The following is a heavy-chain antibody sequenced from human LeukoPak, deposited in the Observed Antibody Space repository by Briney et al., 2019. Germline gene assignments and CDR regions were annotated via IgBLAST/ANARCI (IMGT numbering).Heavy chain of an antibody. CDR3: ARGSMTMIVVAASGPDY. V-gene: IGHV1-2*06. CDR2: INPNSGGT. Sequence: ASVKVSCKASGYTFTGYYMHWVRQAPGQGLEWIGRINPNSGGTNYAQKFQGRVTMTRDTSISTAYMELSRLRSDDTAVYYCARGSMTMIVVAASGPDYWGQGTPVTVSS. D-gene: IGHD3-22*01. CDR1: GYTFTGYY. J-gene: IGHJ4*02.